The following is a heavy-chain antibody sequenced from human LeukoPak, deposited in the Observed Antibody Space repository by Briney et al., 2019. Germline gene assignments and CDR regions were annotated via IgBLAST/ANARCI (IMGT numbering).Heavy chain of an antibody. Sequence: GASVKVSCKASVGTLNKSAMLCVRPAPGQGLEWMGGIIPIFGTANYAQKFQGRVTITTDESTSTAYMELSSLRSEDTAVYYCARAGNGTGSYYPYYYYMDVWGKGTTVTVSS. CDR2: IIPIFGTA. J-gene: IGHJ6*03. CDR1: VGTLNKSA. CDR3: ARAGNGTGSYYPYYYYMDV. V-gene: IGHV1-69*05. D-gene: IGHD3-10*01.